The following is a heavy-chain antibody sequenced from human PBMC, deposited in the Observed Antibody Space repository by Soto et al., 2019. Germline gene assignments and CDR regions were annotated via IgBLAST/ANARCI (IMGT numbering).Heavy chain of an antibody. Sequence: SETLSLTCTVSGDSISGYYWGWIRQPPGKGLEWIGYIYFSGSTSYNPSLKSRVAISVDTSKNQFSLRLTSVTAADTAVYYCARGRGATLRYFDSWGQGTLVTVSS. CDR2: IYFSGST. CDR1: GDSISGYY. J-gene: IGHJ4*02. V-gene: IGHV4-59*01. CDR3: ARGRGATLRYFDS. D-gene: IGHD1-26*01.